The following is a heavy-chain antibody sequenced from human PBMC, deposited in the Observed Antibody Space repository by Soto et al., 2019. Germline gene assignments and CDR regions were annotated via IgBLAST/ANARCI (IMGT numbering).Heavy chain of an antibody. CDR1: GYTFTSYG. CDR3: ARGSYDSTWFDP. CDR2: ISAYNGNT. J-gene: IGHJ5*02. V-gene: IGHV1-18*01. Sequence: GASVKVSCKASGYTFTSYGIGWVRQAPGQGLEWMGWISAYNGNTNYAQKLQGRATMNTYTSTSTAYMELRSLRSDDTAVYYCARGSYDSTWFDPWGQGTLVTVSS. D-gene: IGHD3-22*01.